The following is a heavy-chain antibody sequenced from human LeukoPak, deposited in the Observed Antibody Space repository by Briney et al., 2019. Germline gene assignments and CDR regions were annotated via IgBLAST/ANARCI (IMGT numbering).Heavy chain of an antibody. Sequence: GGSLRLSCAGSGFTFSTSAMNWVRQVPGKGLEWVSSIDYDGSHIYYSASVKGRFSISRDNARDSVYLQMDSLRAEDTAVYYCARDPERYLRTGHYDYWGQGTMVIVSS. CDR2: IDYDGSHI. D-gene: IGHD3-10*02. CDR3: ARDPERYLRTGHYDY. CDR1: GFTFSTSA. J-gene: IGHJ4*02. V-gene: IGHV3-21*01.